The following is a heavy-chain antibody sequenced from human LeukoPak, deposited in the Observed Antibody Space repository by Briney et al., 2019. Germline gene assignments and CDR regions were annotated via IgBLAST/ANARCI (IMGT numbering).Heavy chain of an antibody. CDR2: VYYRGTT. V-gene: IGHV4-59*11. CDR3: ARDLPGTSFFDY. D-gene: IGHD2-2*01. CDR1: GGSISGHY. Sequence: SETLSLTCTVSGGSISGHYWGWIRQPPGKGLEWIGHVYYRGTTNYNPSLASRVTLSVATSNNQFSLKLTSMTAADSAVYYCARDLPGTSFFDYWGQGTLVTVSS. J-gene: IGHJ4*02.